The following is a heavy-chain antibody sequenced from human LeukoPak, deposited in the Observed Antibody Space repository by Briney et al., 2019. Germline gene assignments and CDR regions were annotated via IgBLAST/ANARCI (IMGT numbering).Heavy chain of an antibody. Sequence: SGTLSLTCAVSGDSISSSDWWSWVRQPPGKGLEWIGEIYHSGSTNYNPSLKSRVTISVDKSKNQFSLKLSSVTAADTAVYYCARVGVIRTTKYYFDYWGQGTLVTVSS. J-gene: IGHJ4*02. V-gene: IGHV4-4*02. CDR1: GDSISSSDW. D-gene: IGHD3-10*01. CDR3: ARVGVIRTTKYYFDY. CDR2: IYHSGST.